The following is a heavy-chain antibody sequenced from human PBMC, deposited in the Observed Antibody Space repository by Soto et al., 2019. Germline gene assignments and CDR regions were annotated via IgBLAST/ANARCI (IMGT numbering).Heavy chain of an antibody. CDR1: GGSISGLTYN. J-gene: IGHJ4*02. D-gene: IGHD4-17*01. V-gene: IGHV4-39*01. CDR3: ARHTMTTVTTFDC. CDR2: IYYSGRP. Sequence: QLQLQESGPGLVKPSETLSLTCTVSGGSISGLTYNWGWIRQPPGQGLQWIGSIYYSGRPYYNPSRKGRVTLSVDTTKNQFSLRLTSVTAADTAVYYCARHTMTTVTTFDCWGQGALVTVSS.